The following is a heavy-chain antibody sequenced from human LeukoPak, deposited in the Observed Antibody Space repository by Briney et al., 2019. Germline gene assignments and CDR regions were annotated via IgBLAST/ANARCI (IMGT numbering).Heavy chain of an antibody. CDR2: THTSGST. CDR1: GGSISSSSHY. CDR3: VRDLGSLDY. J-gene: IGHJ4*02. V-gene: IGHV4-61*02. Sequence: SETLSLTCTVSGGSISSSSHYWSWIRQPAGKGLEWIGRTHTSGSTNYNPSLKSRVTMSVDTSKNQFSLKLSSVTAADTAVYYCVRDLGSLDYWGQGTPVTVSS.